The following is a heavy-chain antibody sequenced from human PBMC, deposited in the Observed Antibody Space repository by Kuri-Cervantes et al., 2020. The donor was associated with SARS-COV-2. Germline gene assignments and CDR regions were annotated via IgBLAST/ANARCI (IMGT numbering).Heavy chain of an antibody. V-gene: IGHV4-39*01. CDR3: GRQASDWHIDY. J-gene: IGHJ4*02. Sequence: SETLSLTCAVYGGSISSSGHYWGWVRQPPGKGLEWIGSIYFSGSTYYTPSLKSRVTISVDTSKNQFSLKLTSVAATDTAVYYCGRQASDWHIDYWGQGTLVTVSS. CDR1: GGSISSSGHY. CDR2: IYFSGST. D-gene: IGHD3-9*01.